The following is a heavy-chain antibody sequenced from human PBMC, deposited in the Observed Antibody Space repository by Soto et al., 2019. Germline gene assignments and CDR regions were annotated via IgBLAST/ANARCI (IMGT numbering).Heavy chain of an antibody. CDR3: ARTYSASSSLFYFYMDV. CDR1: GYTFRSYG. V-gene: IGHV1-18*01. CDR2: ISGYNGHT. Sequence: QVQLVQSGAEVKKPGASVKVTCEASGYTFRSYGISWVRQAPGQGLEWMGWISGYNGHTNYAQKFQGRVTMTTDTSTSTAYMELRCLRSNDTAVYYCARTYSASSSLFYFYMDVWGKGTTVTVSS. J-gene: IGHJ6*03. D-gene: IGHD6-6*01.